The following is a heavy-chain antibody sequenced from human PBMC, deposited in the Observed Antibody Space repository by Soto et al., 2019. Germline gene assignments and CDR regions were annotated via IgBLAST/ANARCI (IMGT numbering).Heavy chain of an antibody. CDR1: GGSVSSNNAA. Sequence: PSQTLSLTCAISGGSVSSNNAAWNWIRQSPSRGLEWLGRTYYRSKWYSDYSLSVKSRITINPDTSKDQFSLQLNSVTPEDTALYYCARAKEYTRSSGMDVWGQGTTVTAP. J-gene: IGHJ6*02. CDR2: TYYRSKWYS. CDR3: ARAKEYTRSSGMDV. D-gene: IGHD6-6*01. V-gene: IGHV6-1*01.